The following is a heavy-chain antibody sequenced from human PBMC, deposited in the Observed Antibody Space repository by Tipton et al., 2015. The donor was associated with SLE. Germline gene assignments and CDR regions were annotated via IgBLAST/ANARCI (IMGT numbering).Heavy chain of an antibody. CDR1: GYTFTSYG. CDR3: ARSRSGMNIVGVVAATLYYYGMDV. J-gene: IGHJ6*02. Sequence: QSGPEVKKPGASVKVSCKASGYTFTSYGISWVRQAPGQGLEWMGWISAYNGNTNYAQKLQGRVTMTTNTSTSTAYMELRSLRSDDTAVYYCARSRSGMNIVGVVAATLYYYGMDVWGQGTTVTVSS. D-gene: IGHD2-15*01. CDR2: ISAYNGNT. V-gene: IGHV1-18*01.